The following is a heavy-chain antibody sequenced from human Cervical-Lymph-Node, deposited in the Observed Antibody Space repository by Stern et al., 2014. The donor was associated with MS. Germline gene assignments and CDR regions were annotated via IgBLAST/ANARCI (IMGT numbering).Heavy chain of an antibody. CDR1: GYTFSSFG. CDR3: ASPSLTTGLHAFDI. J-gene: IGHJ3*02. CDR2: ISTYNGNT. V-gene: IGHV1-18*01. Sequence: VQLLESGAEVKKPGASVKVSCETSGYTFSSFGISWVRQAPGQGLEWMGWISTYNGNTNYAQKLQGRVTMTTDASTSTVYMELRNLRSDDTAVYYCASPSLTTGLHAFDIWGQGTMVTVSS. D-gene: IGHD1-1*01.